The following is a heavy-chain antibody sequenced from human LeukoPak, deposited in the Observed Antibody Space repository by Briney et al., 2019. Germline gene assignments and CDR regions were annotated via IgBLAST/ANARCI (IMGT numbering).Heavy chain of an antibody. CDR3: ARAYYSTSWFPH. CDR2: INHSGRT. CDR1: NGSISNYY. V-gene: IGHV4-34*01. D-gene: IGHD3-10*01. Sequence: SETLSLTCIVSNGSISNYYWGWIRQTPGKGLEWIGEINHSGRTNYNPSLKSRVTISADTSKNQFSLELRSVTAADTAVYYCARAYYSTSWFPHWGQGALVTVSS. J-gene: IGHJ5*02.